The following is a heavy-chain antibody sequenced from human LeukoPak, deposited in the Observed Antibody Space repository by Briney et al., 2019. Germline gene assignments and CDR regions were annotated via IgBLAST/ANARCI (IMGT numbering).Heavy chain of an antibody. CDR3: AREDGSFDY. CDR2: ISAHNGNT. Sequence: GASVKVSCKASGYSFTNYGISWVRQAPGQGLEWMGWISAHNGNTNYAQKLQGRVTMTTDTSTSTAYMELRTLRSDDTAVYYCAREDGSFDYWGQGTLVIVSS. D-gene: IGHD5-24*01. V-gene: IGHV1-18*01. J-gene: IGHJ4*02. CDR1: GYSFTNYG.